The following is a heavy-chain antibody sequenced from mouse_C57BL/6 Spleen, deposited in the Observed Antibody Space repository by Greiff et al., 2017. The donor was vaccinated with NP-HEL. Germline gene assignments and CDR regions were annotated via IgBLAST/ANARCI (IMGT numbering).Heavy chain of an antibody. CDR1: GYTFTSYW. V-gene: IGHV1-55*01. CDR3: AITTVVAKAMDY. D-gene: IGHD1-1*01. J-gene: IGHJ4*01. Sequence: QVQLQQPGAELVKPGASVKMSCKASGYTFTSYWITWVKQRPGQGLEWIGDIYPGSGSTNYNEKFKSKATLTVDTSSSTAYMQLSSLTSEDSAVYYGAITTVVAKAMDYWGQGTSVTVSS. CDR2: IYPGSGST.